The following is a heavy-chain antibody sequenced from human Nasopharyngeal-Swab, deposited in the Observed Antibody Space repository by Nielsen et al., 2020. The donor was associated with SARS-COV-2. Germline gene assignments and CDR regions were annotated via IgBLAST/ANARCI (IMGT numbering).Heavy chain of an antibody. D-gene: IGHD1-26*01. Sequence: GESLKISCAASGFTFSSYPMHWVRQAPGKGLDWVAVISYDGNIKYYTDSVKGRFTISRDNSQNTLFLQMNSLRTEDTAVYYCATGAVSGTTYAEYFQNWGQGTLVTVSS. CDR1: GFTFSSYP. CDR3: ATGAVSGTTYAEYFQN. CDR2: ISYDGNIK. J-gene: IGHJ1*01. V-gene: IGHV3-30-3*01.